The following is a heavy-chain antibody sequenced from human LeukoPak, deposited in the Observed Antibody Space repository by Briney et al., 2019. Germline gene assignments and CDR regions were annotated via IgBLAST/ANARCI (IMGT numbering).Heavy chain of an antibody. J-gene: IGHJ5*02. D-gene: IGHD4-17*01. CDR3: AKDYGDTRLNYFDP. CDR2: IHTSGDT. Sequence: GGSLRLSCAASGLTGSHNYVSWVRQAPGKGLEWVSAIHTSGDTCYADSVKGRFTISRDNSKNTLYLQMNSPRAEGTAVYYCAKDYGDTRLNYFDPWGQGTLVTVSS. V-gene: IGHV3-53*01. CDR1: GLTGSHNY.